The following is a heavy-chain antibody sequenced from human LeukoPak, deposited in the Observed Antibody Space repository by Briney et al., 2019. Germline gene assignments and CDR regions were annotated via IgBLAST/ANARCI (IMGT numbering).Heavy chain of an antibody. V-gene: IGHV3-23*01. CDR2: ISGRDYS. J-gene: IGHJ6*04. D-gene: IGHD3-10*02. Sequence: GGSLRLSCAASGFTFSNYAMSWVRQAPGKGLEWVSGISGRDYSDHADSVKGRFTISRDNSKNSLYLQMNSLRAEDTAVYYCAELGITMIGGVWGKGTTVTISS. CDR1: GFTFSNYA. CDR3: AELGITMIGGV.